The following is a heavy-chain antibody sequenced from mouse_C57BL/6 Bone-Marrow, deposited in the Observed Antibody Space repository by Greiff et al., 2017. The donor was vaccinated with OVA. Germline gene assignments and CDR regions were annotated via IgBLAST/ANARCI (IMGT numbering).Heavy chain of an antibody. CDR2: INPNNGGT. D-gene: IGHD1-1*01. V-gene: IGHV1-18*01. CDR3: ARGFYYGSSYVGYFGV. Sequence: VQLQQSGPELVKPGASVKIPCKASGYTFTDYNMDWVKQSHGKSLEWIGDINPNNGGTIYNQKFKGKATLTVDKSSSTAYMELRSLTSEDTAVYYCARGFYYGSSYVGYFGVWGTGATVTVAS. J-gene: IGHJ1*03. CDR1: GYTFTDYN.